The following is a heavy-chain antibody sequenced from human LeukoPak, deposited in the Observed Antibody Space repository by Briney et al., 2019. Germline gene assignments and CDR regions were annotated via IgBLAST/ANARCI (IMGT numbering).Heavy chain of an antibody. CDR1: GYTFTSYY. CDR2: INPSGGST. V-gene: IGHV1-46*01. Sequence: ASVKVSCKASGYTFTSYYMHWVRQAPGQGLEWMGIINPSGGSTNYAQKFQGRVTMTRDTSTSTVYMELSSLRSEDTAVYYCASGGRWLPIGYWGQGTLVTVSS. J-gene: IGHJ4*02. D-gene: IGHD5-24*01. CDR3: ASGGRWLPIGY.